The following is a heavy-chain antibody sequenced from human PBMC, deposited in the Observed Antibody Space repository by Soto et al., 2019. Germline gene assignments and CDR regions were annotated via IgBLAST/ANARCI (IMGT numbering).Heavy chain of an antibody. CDR3: ARGGSIYWYFDL. CDR1: GYTFTNYA. J-gene: IGHJ2*01. Sequence: QVQLVQSGAEVKKPGASVKVSCKASGYTFTNYAMHLVRQAPGQRLEWMGWINAGNGNTKYSQKFQGRVTITRDTSASTAYMELSSLRSEDTAVYYWARGGSIYWYFDLWGRGTLVTVS. D-gene: IGHD1-26*01. V-gene: IGHV1-3*01. CDR2: INAGNGNT.